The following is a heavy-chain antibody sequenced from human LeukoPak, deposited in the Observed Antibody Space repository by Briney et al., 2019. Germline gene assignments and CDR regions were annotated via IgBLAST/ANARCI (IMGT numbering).Heavy chain of an antibody. CDR1: GFPFRSNW. V-gene: IGHV3-74*01. CDR2: INGDGINT. CDR3: AKGRYVGSGSYYKGIDY. Sequence: PGGSLRLSCAASGFPFRSNWMHWVRQAPGRGLVWVSGINGDGINTNYADSVKGRFTISRDNAKNTLYLQMNSLRGEDTAVYFCAKGRYVGSGSYYKGIDYWGQGTLVTVSS. D-gene: IGHD3-10*01. J-gene: IGHJ4*02.